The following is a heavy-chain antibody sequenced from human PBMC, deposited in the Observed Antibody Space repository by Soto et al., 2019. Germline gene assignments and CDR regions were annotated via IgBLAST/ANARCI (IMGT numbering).Heavy chain of an antibody. V-gene: IGHV3-11*05. CDR3: ARIITAAGGRRYFDL. CDR2: INSSSSYT. D-gene: IGHD6-13*01. Sequence: QVQLVESGGGLVKPGGSLRLSCAASGFTFSDYYMSWIRQAPGKGLEWVSYINSSSSYTNYADSVKGRFTISRDNAKNSLYRQRNSLRAENTAVYYCARIITAAGGRRYFDLWGRGTLVTVSS. J-gene: IGHJ2*01. CDR1: GFTFSDYY.